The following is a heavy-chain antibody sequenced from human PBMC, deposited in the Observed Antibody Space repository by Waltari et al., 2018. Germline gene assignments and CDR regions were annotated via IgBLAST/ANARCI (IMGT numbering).Heavy chain of an antibody. Sequence: QVQLQQWGAGLLKPSETLSLTCAVYGGSFSGYYWSCIRQPPGKGLEWIGEINHSGSTNYNPSLKSRVTISVDTSKNQFSLKLSSVTAADTAVYYCARRRVVPAAIRRGGMDVWGQGTTVTVSS. CDR2: INHSGST. V-gene: IGHV4-34*01. J-gene: IGHJ6*02. CDR3: ARRRVVPAAIRRGGMDV. D-gene: IGHD2-2*02. CDR1: GGSFSGYY.